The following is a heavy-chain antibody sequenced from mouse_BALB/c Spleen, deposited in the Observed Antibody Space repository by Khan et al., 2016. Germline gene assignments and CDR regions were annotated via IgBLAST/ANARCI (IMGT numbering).Heavy chain of an antibody. D-gene: IGHD2-12*01. CDR2: IDPENGHT. J-gene: IGHJ3*01. CDR3: AGEISYHTSRGLAY. V-gene: IGHV14-1*02. Sequence: VQLQQSGAELVRPGALVKLSCKASGFNIKDYYLHWVKQRPEQGLEWVGWIDPENGHTIYDTKFQGKASMTADTSSNTVYLKLRSPNAEDTAVYYCAGEISYHTSRGLAYWGQGTLVIVSA. CDR1: GFNIKDYY.